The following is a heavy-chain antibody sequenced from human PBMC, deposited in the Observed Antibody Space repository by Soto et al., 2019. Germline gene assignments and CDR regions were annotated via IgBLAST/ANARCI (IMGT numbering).Heavy chain of an antibody. Sequence: EVQLVESGGGLVQPGGALRLSCAASGFTFSNYWMHWVRQAPGKGLVWVSRINSDGSSPTYAGSVKGRFTISRDNAKNTLYLQMNGLRAEDTAVYDCASRNYGAGSPTDYWGQGTLVTVSS. CDR2: INSDGSSP. CDR1: GFTFSNYW. CDR3: ASRNYGAGSPTDY. V-gene: IGHV3-74*01. D-gene: IGHD3-10*01. J-gene: IGHJ4*02.